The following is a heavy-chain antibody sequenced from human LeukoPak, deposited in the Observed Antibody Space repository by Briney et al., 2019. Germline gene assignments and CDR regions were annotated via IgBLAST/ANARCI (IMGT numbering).Heavy chain of an antibody. CDR2: INHSGST. CDR1: GGSFSGYY. J-gene: IGHJ6*03. V-gene: IGHV4-34*01. Sequence: PSETLSLTCAVYGGSFSGYYWSWIRQPPGKGLEWIGEINHSGSTNYNPSLKSRVTISVDTSKNQFSLKLSSVTAADTAVYYCARGRKQPTNKIYYYYYMDVWGKGTTVTVSS. D-gene: IGHD6-13*01. CDR3: ARGRKQPTNKIYYYYYMDV.